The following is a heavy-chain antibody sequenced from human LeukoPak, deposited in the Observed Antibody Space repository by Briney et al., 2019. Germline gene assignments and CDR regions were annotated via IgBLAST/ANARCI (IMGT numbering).Heavy chain of an antibody. D-gene: IGHD6-19*01. Sequence: PSETLSLTCTVSGGSISSYYWSWIRQPPGKGLEWIGYIYYSGSTNYNPSLKSRVTISVDTSKNQFSLKLSSVTAADTAVYYCARVGVEQWLEYNWFDPWGQGTLVTVSS. J-gene: IGHJ5*02. V-gene: IGHV4-59*12. CDR2: IYYSGST. CDR1: GGSISSYY. CDR3: ARVGVEQWLEYNWFDP.